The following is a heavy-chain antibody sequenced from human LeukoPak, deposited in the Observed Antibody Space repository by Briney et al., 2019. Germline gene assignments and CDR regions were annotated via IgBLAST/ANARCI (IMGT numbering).Heavy chain of an antibody. J-gene: IGHJ5*02. D-gene: IGHD2-15*01. Sequence: GGSLRLSCAASGFTFSTYAMSWVRQAPGKGLEWVSIISGSYDSTYYADSVKGRFTISRDNSKNTLYLQMNSLRAEDTAVYYCAKSGCSGGSCYWFDPWGQGTLVTVSS. CDR3: AKSGCSGGSCYWFDP. V-gene: IGHV3-23*01. CDR2: ISGSYDST. CDR1: GFTFSTYA.